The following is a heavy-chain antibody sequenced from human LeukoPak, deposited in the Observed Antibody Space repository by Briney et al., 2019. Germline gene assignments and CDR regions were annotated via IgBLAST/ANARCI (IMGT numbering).Heavy chain of an antibody. CDR2: VDREGSDK. CDR1: GFAFSSHW. Sequence: GGSLRLSCAASGFAFSSHWMNWVRQAPGKGLEWVANVDREGSDKNYVDSVKGRFTISRDNAKNSLYLQMNSLRVEDTAVYYCASFPQGIAAAGLHWGQGTLVTVSS. CDR3: ASFPQGIAAAGLH. D-gene: IGHD6-13*01. V-gene: IGHV3-7*03. J-gene: IGHJ4*02.